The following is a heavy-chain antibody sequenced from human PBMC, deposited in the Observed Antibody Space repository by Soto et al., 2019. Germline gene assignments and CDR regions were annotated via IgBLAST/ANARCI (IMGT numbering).Heavy chain of an antibody. Sequence: PGGSLRLSCAASGFTFSSYAMSWVRQAPGKGLEWVSAISGSGDYTYYADFVKGRFTISRDSSKNKLFLQMNSLRAEDTAVYYCAKDYYYDSSGYVRFGSWGQGTLVTVSS. J-gene: IGHJ4*02. V-gene: IGHV3-23*01. CDR3: AKDYYYDSSGYVRFGS. CDR1: GFTFSSYA. CDR2: ISGSGDYT. D-gene: IGHD3-22*01.